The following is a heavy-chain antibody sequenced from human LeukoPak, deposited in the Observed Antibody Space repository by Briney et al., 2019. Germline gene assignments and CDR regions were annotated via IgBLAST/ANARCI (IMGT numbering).Heavy chain of an antibody. CDR2: IYYSGST. V-gene: IGHV4-59*11. J-gene: IGHJ5*02. D-gene: IGHD1-26*01. CDR1: GGSISSHY. Sequence: SETLSLTCTVSGGSISSHYWSWIRQPPGKGLERIGYIYYSGSTNYNPSLKSRVTISVDTSKNQFSLKLSSVTAADTAVYYCARGEWGNWFDPWGQGTLVTVSS. CDR3: ARGEWGNWFDP.